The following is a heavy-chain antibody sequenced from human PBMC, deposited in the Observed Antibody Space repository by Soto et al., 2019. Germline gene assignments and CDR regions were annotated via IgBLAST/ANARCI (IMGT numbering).Heavy chain of an antibody. CDR3: GRKGLLDWFVDL. J-gene: IGHJ1*01. CDR1: GDTFSSYD. D-gene: IGHD3-9*01. CDR2: GNPNSGDT. Sequence: QMQLVQSGAEVKKPGASVKVSCKASGDTFSSYDITWVRQAAGQGLEWMGWGNPNSGDTDYTQKFQGRVTMTRNTSTTTAYRELSSLRSEDTAVDYCGRKGLLDWFVDLWGKGTLVTVSS. V-gene: IGHV1-8*02.